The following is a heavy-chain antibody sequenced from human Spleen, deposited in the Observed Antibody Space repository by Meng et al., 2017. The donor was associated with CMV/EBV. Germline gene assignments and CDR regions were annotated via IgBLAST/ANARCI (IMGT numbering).Heavy chain of an antibody. V-gene: IGHV4-59*01. Sequence: GSLSLTCTVSGGSMSNYYWSWVRQPPGKGLEWIGYIYYTGSTVYSPSLESRVTISVDTSKNQFLLRLSSVTAADTAVYYCASQPNVPPAPYYYYGMDVWGQGTTVTVSS. CDR2: IYYTGST. CDR1: GGSMSNYY. J-gene: IGHJ6*02. D-gene: IGHD2-2*01. CDR3: ASQPNVPPAPYYYYGMDV.